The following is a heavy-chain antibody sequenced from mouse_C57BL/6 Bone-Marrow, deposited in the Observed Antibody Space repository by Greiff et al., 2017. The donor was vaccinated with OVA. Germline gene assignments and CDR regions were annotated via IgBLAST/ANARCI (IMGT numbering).Heavy chain of an antibody. J-gene: IGHJ4*01. CDR2: ISDGGSYT. V-gene: IGHV5-4*01. Sequence: EVHLVESGGGLVKPGGSLKLSCAASGFTFSSYAMSWVRQTPEKRLEWVATISDGGSYTYYPDNVKGRFTISRDNAKNNLYLQMSHLKSEDTAMYYCARDGYYEGRGYAMDYWGQGTSVTVSS. CDR3: ARDGYYEGRGYAMDY. CDR1: GFTFSSYA. D-gene: IGHD2-3*01.